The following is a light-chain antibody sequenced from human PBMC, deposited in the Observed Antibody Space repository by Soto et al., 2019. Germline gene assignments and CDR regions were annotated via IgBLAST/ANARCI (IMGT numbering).Light chain of an antibody. CDR3: QQYGGSPRIT. CDR2: GAS. CDR1: ERLSSVY. J-gene: IGKJ5*01. Sequence: EIVLTQSPATVSLSPGERATLSCRAIERLSSVYLAWYQQRPGQPPRLLIYGASNRATGIPDRFSGSGSGTDFTLIINRLEPEDVAIYYCQQYGGSPRITFGQGTRLEVK. V-gene: IGKV3-20*01.